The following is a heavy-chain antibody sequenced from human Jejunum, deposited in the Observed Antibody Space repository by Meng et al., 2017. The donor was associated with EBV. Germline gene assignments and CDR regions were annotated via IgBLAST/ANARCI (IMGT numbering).Heavy chain of an antibody. CDR2: VSYGGSDK. CDR3: AKERRGFYAEH. Sequence: QVPLVVCGGGVVQPGRSLRLSCAVSGFTFGDYAMHWVRQAPGKGLEWVALVSYGGSDKLYADSVKGRFTIYRDNSDNTLFLQMNSLKPEDTAVYYCAKERRGFYAEHWGQGTLVTVSS. D-gene: IGHD1-14*01. V-gene: IGHV3-30*04. J-gene: IGHJ4*02. CDR1: GFTFGDYA.